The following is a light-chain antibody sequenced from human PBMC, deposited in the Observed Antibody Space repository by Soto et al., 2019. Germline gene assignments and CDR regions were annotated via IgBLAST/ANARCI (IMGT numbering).Light chain of an antibody. CDR2: DAS. V-gene: IGKV3-11*01. CDR1: QSVSSY. Sequence: EIVLTQSPATLSLSPGERATLSCRASQSVSSYLAWYQQKPGQAPRLLIYDASNRATGIPARFSGSGSGTDFTFTISSIEPEDFAVYYCQQRSNWPPVLTFGPGTKVDIK. CDR3: QQRSNWPPVLT. J-gene: IGKJ3*01.